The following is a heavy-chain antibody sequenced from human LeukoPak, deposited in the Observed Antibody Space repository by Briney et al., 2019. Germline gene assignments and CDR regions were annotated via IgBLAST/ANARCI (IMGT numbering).Heavy chain of an antibody. Sequence: SETLSLTCTVSGGSISSSSYYWGWIRQPPGKGLEWIGSIYYSGSTYYNPSLKSRVTISVDTSKNQFSLKLSSVTAADTAVYYCARGFYDSSGYYYFDYWGQGTLVTVSS. V-gene: IGHV4-39*07. J-gene: IGHJ4*02. D-gene: IGHD3-22*01. CDR3: ARGFYDSSGYYYFDY. CDR2: IYYSGST. CDR1: GGSISSSSYY.